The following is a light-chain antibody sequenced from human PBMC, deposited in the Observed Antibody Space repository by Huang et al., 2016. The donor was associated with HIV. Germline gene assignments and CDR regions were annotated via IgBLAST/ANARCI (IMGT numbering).Light chain of an antibody. V-gene: IGKV2-30*01. Sequence: DVVMTQSPLSLPVTLGQPASISCRSSQILVYSDANTYLHWFQQRPGQSPRRLIYKVANRYSGVPDRFSGSGSGTDFTLKISRVEAEDVGVYYCMQGTHWPLTFGGGTKVEIK. CDR2: KVA. J-gene: IGKJ4*01. CDR3: MQGTHWPLT. CDR1: QILVYSDANTY.